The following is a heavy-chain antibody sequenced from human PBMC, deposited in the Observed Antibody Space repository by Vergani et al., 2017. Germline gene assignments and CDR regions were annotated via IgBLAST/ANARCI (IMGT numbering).Heavy chain of an antibody. D-gene: IGHD3-10*01. J-gene: IGHJ4*02. CDR2: IYPGDSDT. CDR3: ARRGDYYGSGSYPPDY. V-gene: IGHV5-51*01. Sequence: EVQLVQSGAEVKKPGESLKISCKGSGYSFTSYWIGWVRQMPGKGLEWMGFIYPGDSDTRYSPSFQGQVTISADKSISTAYLQWSSLKASDTAMYYCARRGDYYGSGSYPPDYWGQGTLVTVSS. CDR1: GYSFTSYW.